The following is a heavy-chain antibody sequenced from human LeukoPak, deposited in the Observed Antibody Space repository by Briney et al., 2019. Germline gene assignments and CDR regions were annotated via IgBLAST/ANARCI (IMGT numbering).Heavy chain of an antibody. J-gene: IGHJ6*02. CDR1: GGSISSYY. D-gene: IGHD3-10*01. CDR3: ARETADASGSNYFYSGMDV. Sequence: SETLSLTCTVSGGSISSYYWSWIRQPPGKGLEWIGYIYYSGSTNYNPSLKSRVTISVDTSKNQFSLKLSSVTAADTAVYYCARETADASGSNYFYSGMDVWGQGTTVTVSS. CDR2: IYYSGST. V-gene: IGHV4-59*01.